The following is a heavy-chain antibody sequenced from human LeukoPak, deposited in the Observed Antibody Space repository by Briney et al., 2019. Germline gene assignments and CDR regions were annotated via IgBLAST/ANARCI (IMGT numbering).Heavy chain of an antibody. CDR2: INHSGST. J-gene: IGHJ5*02. CDR1: GGSFSGYY. Sequence: SETLSLTCAVYGGSFSGYYWSWSRQPPGKGLEWIGEINHSGSTNYNPSLKSRVTISVDTSKNQFSLKLSSVTAADTAVYYCARHGSGFSNWFDPWGQGTLVTVSS. V-gene: IGHV4-34*01. CDR3: ARHGSGFSNWFDP. D-gene: IGHD3-10*01.